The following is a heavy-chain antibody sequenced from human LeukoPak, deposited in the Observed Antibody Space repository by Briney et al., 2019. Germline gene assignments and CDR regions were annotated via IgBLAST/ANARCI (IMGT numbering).Heavy chain of an antibody. J-gene: IGHJ4*02. CDR3: ARASAVAGTRHY. CDR1: GFTFSSYS. D-gene: IGHD6-19*01. Sequence: WGSLRLSCAASGFTFSSYSMNWVRQAPGKGLEWVSSISSSSSYRYYADSVKGRFTISRDNAKNSLYLQMNSLRAEDTAVYYCARASAVAGTRHYWGQGTLVTVSS. V-gene: IGHV3-21*01. CDR2: ISSSSSYR.